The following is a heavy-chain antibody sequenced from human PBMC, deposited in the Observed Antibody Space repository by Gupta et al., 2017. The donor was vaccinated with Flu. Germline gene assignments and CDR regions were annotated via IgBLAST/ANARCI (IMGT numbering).Heavy chain of an antibody. CDR1: DYS. CDR3: ATGLRSGREGSVFDF. D-gene: IGHD3-10*01. V-gene: IGHV1-69-2*01. CDR2: IDPEDGET. J-gene: IGHJ3*01. Sequence: DYSLHGVQQAPGKGPEWMGLIDPEDGETSYAERFHTRVTISADTSIYTAFLDLSRLRSDDTTVYYRATGLRSGREGSVFDFSGQGTLVTVSS.